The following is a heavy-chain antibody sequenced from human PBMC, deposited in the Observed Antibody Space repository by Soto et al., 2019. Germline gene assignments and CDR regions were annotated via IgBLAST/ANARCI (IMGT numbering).Heavy chain of an antibody. V-gene: IGHV1-46*03. CDR2: INPSGGST. CDR3: ARDIPSLYYDYIWGSFGDAFDI. J-gene: IGHJ3*02. D-gene: IGHD3-16*01. CDR1: GYTFTSYY. Sequence: ASVKVSCTASGYTFTSYYMHWVRQAPGQGLEWMGIINPSGGSTSYAQEFQGRVTMTRDTSTSTVYMELSSLRSEDTAVYYCARDIPSLYYDYIWGSFGDAFDIWGQGTMVTVSS.